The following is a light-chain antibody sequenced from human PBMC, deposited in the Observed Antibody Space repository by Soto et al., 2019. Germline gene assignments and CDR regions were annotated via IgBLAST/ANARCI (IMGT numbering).Light chain of an antibody. Sequence: DIQMTQSPSTLSASVGDRVTITCRASQSISSWLAWYQQKPGKAPKLLLYKASSLDSGVPSRFSGSGSGTEFTLTISSLQPDDFATYYCQQYNSYPFTFGPGPKVDIK. CDR3: QQYNSYPFT. V-gene: IGKV1-5*03. CDR1: QSISSW. J-gene: IGKJ3*01. CDR2: KAS.